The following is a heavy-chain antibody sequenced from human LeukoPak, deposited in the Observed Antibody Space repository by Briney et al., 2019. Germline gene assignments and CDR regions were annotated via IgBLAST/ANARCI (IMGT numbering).Heavy chain of an antibody. CDR1: SDSINSYY. CDR2: IYYSGNT. V-gene: IGHV4-59*01. CDR3: GRVPYCTNGVGYRRWYFDL. Sequence: PSETLSLTCTASSDSINSYYWSWIRQPPGKGLEWIGYIYYSGNTKYNPSLQSQITISTDKTNNQCPLKLRSGTAADTALYYCGRVPYCTNGVGYRRWYFDLWGGGTLVSVSS. D-gene: IGHD2-8*01. J-gene: IGHJ2*01.